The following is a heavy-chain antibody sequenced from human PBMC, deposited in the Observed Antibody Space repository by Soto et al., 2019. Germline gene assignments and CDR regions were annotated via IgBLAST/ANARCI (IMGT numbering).Heavy chain of an antibody. V-gene: IGHV3-48*01. J-gene: IGHJ6*03. D-gene: IGHD6-13*01. CDR1: GFTFSSHS. Sequence: GGSLRLSCAASGFTFSSHSMNWVRQAPGKGLEWVSYISSSSSTIYYVDSVKGRFTISRDNAKNSLYLQMNSLRAEGTAVYYCASILRRGSWDLYYYYYYMDVWGKGTTVTVSS. CDR2: ISSSSSTI. CDR3: ASILRRGSWDLYYYYYYMDV.